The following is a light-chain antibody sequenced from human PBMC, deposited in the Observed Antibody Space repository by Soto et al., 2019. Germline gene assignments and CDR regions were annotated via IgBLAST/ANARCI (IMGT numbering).Light chain of an antibody. V-gene: IGLV2-23*02. J-gene: IGLJ1*01. Sequence: QSVLTQPASVSGSPGQSITISCTGTSSDFGNYNLVSWYQQHPGKAPKLILFEVNKRPPGVSGRFSGSKSGNTASLTISGLQAEDEADYYCCSFTSSNTHVFGTGTKVTVL. CDR1: SSDFGNYNL. CDR2: EVN. CDR3: CSFTSSNTHV.